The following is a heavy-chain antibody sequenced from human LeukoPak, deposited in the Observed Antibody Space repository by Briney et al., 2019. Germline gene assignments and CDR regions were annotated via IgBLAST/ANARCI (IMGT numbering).Heavy chain of an antibody. Sequence: GGSLRLSCAASGFTFSTYAMSWVRQAPGKGLEWVSVISNSGGSTYYADSVKGRFTISRDNSKNTPYLQMNSLRAEDTALYYCATTYTSSWYNYWGQGTPVTVSS. D-gene: IGHD6-13*01. J-gene: IGHJ4*02. CDR1: GFTFSTYA. CDR3: ATTYTSSWYNY. V-gene: IGHV3-23*01. CDR2: ISNSGGST.